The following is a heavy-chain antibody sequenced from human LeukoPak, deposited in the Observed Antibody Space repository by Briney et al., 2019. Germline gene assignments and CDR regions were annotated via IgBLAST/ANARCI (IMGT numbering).Heavy chain of an antibody. V-gene: IGHV3-30-3*01. CDR3: ARGIYGGNSYFDY. Sequence: GGSLRLSCAASGFTFSSYAMHWVRQAPGKGLEWVAVISYDGSNKYYADSVKGRFTISRDNSKNTLYLQMNSLRAEDTAVYYCARGIYGGNSYFDYWGQGTLVTVS. D-gene: IGHD4-23*01. CDR2: ISYDGSNK. J-gene: IGHJ4*02. CDR1: GFTFSSYA.